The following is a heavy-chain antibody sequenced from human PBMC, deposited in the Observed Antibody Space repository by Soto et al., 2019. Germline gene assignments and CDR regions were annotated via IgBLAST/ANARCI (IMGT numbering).Heavy chain of an antibody. CDR2: ISYDGNNK. D-gene: IGHD4-17*01. CDR1: GFTFSSYA. V-gene: IGHV3-30-3*01. J-gene: IGHJ5*02. CDR3: ARSQQTTVTSPLADP. Sequence: QVQLVESGGGVVQPGRSLRLSRAASGFTFSSYAMHWVRQAPGKGLEWVTVISYDGNNKYYADSVEGRFTISRDNSKNTLYLQMNSLRTEDTGVYYCARSQQTTVTSPLADPWGQGTLVTVSS.